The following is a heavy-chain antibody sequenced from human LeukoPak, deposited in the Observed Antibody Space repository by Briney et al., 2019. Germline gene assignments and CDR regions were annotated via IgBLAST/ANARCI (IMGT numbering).Heavy chain of an antibody. CDR2: IYYSGST. V-gene: IGHV4-30-4*08. Sequence: PSETLSLTCTVSGGSTSSGDYYWSWIRQPPGKGLEWIGYIYYSGSTYYNPSLKSRVTISVDTSKNQFSLKLSSVTAADTAVYYCAREILTNYDSSGYYYPSWFDPWGQGTLVTVSS. CDR1: GGSTSSGDYY. CDR3: AREILTNYDSSGYYYPSWFDP. D-gene: IGHD3-22*01. J-gene: IGHJ5*02.